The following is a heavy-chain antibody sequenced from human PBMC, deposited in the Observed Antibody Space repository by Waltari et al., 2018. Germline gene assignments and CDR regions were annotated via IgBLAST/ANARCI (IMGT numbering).Heavy chain of an antibody. D-gene: IGHD3-10*01. V-gene: IGHV3-15*01. CDR2: IKSKTDGGTT. CDR3: TTDRPGDY. Sequence: EVQLVESGGGLVKPGGSLRLVCAASGFTFSNACMSWARPPPGEGLEWVGRIKSKTDGGTTDYAAPVKGRFTISRDDSKNTLYLQMNSLKTEDTAVYYCTTDRPGDYWGQGTLVTVSS. J-gene: IGHJ4*02. CDR1: GFTFSNAC.